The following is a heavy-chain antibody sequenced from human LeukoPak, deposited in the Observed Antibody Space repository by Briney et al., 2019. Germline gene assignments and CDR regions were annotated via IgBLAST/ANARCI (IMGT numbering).Heavy chain of an antibody. CDR3: VTSIALAGWGGFDV. CDR1: GDSISSGHW. Sequence: SGTLSITCAVSGDSISSGHWWSWVRQPPGKGLEWIGEIYHSGSTNYHASLKSRVTISVDTSKNQFSLKLNSVTVADTAVYYCVTSIALAGWGGFDVWGQGRMVTVSS. CDR2: IYHSGST. D-gene: IGHD6-13*01. J-gene: IGHJ3*01. V-gene: IGHV4-4*02.